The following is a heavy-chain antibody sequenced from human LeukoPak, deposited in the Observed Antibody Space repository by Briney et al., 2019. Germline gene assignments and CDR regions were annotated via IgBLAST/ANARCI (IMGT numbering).Heavy chain of an antibody. D-gene: IGHD2-15*01. CDR2: IKQDGSGK. J-gene: IGHJ4*02. Sequence: PGGSLRLSCAASGFTFSSYWMSWVRQAPGKGLEWVANIKQDGSGKYYVDSVKGRFTISRDNAKNSLYLQMNSLRAEDTAVYYCAKVIVVVVAAEYFDYWGQGTLVTVSS. CDR3: AKVIVVVVAAEYFDY. V-gene: IGHV3-7*01. CDR1: GFTFSSYW.